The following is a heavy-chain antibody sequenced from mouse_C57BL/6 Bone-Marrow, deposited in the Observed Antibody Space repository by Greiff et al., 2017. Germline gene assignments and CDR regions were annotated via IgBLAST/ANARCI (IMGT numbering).Heavy chain of an antibody. CDR3: ARHRWVYFDY. V-gene: IGHV5-6*01. Sequence: VHLVESGGDLVKPGGSLKLSCAASGFTFSSYGMSWVRQTPDKRLEWVATISSGGSYTYYPDSVKGRFTISRDNAKNTLYLQMSSLKSEDTAMYYCARHRWVYFDYWGQGTTLTVSS. J-gene: IGHJ2*01. D-gene: IGHD1-1*02. CDR2: ISSGGSYT. CDR1: GFTFSSYG.